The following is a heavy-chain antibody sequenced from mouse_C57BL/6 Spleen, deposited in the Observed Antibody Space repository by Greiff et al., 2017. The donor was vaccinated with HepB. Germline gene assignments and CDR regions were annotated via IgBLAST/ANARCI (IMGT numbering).Heavy chain of an antibody. CDR2: INPYNGGT. J-gene: IGHJ4*01. V-gene: IGHV1-19*01. CDR1: GYTFTDYY. Sequence: VQLQQSGPVLVKPGASVKMSCKASGYTFTDYYMNWVKQSHGKSLEWIGVINPYNGGTSYNQKFKGKATLTVDKSSSTAYMELNSLTSEDSAVYYCARRGTAQATFPYYYAMDYWGQGTSVTVSS. D-gene: IGHD3-2*02. CDR3: ARRGTAQATFPYYYAMDY.